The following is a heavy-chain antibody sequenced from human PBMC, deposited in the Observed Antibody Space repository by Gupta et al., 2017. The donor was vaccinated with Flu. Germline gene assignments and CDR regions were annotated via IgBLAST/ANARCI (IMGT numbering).Heavy chain of an antibody. Sequence: QVQLVESGGGVVQPGRSLRLSCAASGFPFSSYGMHWVRQAPGKGLEWVAVIWYDGSNKYYADSVKGRFTISRDNSKNTLYLQMNSLRAEDTAVYYCARDYDYGSGSWRFLDYWGQGTLVTVSS. V-gene: IGHV3-33*01. J-gene: IGHJ4*02. CDR2: IWYDGSNK. CDR1: GFPFSSYG. D-gene: IGHD3-10*01. CDR3: ARDYDYGSGSWRFLDY.